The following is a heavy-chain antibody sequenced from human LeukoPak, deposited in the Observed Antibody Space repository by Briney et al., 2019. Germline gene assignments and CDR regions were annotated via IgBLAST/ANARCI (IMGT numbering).Heavy chain of an antibody. CDR1: GYTFTNYY. Sequence: GASVKVSCKASGYTFTNYYMHWVRQAPGQGLEWMGGIIPIFGTANYAQKFQGRVTMTTDTSTSTAYMELRNLRSDDTAVYYCARGGGYCSSTSCYTGLIRGWFDPWGQGTLVTVSS. CDR2: IIPIFGTA. J-gene: IGHJ5*02. D-gene: IGHD2-2*02. V-gene: IGHV1-18*04. CDR3: ARGGGYCSSTSCYTGLIRGWFDP.